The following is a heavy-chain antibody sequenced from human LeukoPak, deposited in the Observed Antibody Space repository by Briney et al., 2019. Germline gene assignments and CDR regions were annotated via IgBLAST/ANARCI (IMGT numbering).Heavy chain of an antibody. V-gene: IGHV4-61*02. J-gene: IGHJ4*02. D-gene: IGHD1-26*01. CDR2: IYTSGST. Sequence: PSETLSLTCTVSGYSISSGYYWGWIRQPAGKGLEWIGRIYTSGSTNYNPSLKSRVTISVDTSKNQFSLKLSSVTAADTAVYYCAREGYSGSYWGQGTLVTVSS. CDR1: GYSISSGYY. CDR3: AREGYSGSY.